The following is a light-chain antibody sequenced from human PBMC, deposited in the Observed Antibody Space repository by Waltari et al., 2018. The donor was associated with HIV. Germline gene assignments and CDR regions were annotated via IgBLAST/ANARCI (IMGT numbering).Light chain of an antibody. Sequence: DIQMTQSPSSLSASVGDRVTITCRARQAISSYLNWYQQKPGKAPMLLIYGASTLHSGVPSRFSGSGSGTDFTLTISSLQPEDFATYYCQQSYSTPRTFGQGTKLEIK. J-gene: IGKJ2*01. V-gene: IGKV1-39*01. CDR2: GAS. CDR3: QQSYSTPRT. CDR1: QAISSY.